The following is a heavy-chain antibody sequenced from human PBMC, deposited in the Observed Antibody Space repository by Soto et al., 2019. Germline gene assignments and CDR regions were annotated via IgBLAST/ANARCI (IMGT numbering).Heavy chain of an antibody. CDR3: ASESYGGEFDY. D-gene: IGHD4-17*01. CDR2: INAGNGNT. CDR1: RDTNASKS. V-gene: IGHV1-3*01. Sequence: ASAKASSKDRRDTNASKSRHSAYQAPGQRLEWMGWINAGNGNTKYSQKFQGRVTITRDTSASTAYMELSSLRSEDTAVYYCASESYGGEFDYWGQGTLVTVSS. J-gene: IGHJ4*02.